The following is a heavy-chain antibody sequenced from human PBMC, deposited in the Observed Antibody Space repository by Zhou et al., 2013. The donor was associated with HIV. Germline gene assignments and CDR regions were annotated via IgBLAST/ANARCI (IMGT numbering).Heavy chain of an antibody. V-gene: IGHV1-18*01. CDR2: ISSYRGHT. Sequence: QVRLVQSGAELKKPGASVKVSCKASGYTLTDFGINWVRQAPGQGLEWMGWISSYRGHTNYAQKLQGRVSVTTDTSTNTAYMELRSLRSDDTAVYFCARGLSARWGGGGFFYMDVWGKGTTVTVS. CDR1: GYTLTDFG. J-gene: IGHJ6*03. CDR3: ARGLSARWGGGGFFYMDV. D-gene: IGHD6-25*01.